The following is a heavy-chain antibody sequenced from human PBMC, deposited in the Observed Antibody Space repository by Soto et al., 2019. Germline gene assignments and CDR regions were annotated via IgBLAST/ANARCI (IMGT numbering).Heavy chain of an antibody. D-gene: IGHD3-22*01. CDR3: AKGDSGGDFDY. Sequence: QVQMVESGGGVVQPGRSLRLSCAASGFTFNSYGMHWVRQAPGKGLEWVAVISDDGRKKYYADSMEGRFTISRDNSKNTLYLQMNSLRPEDTAVYYCAKGDSGGDFDYWGQGTLDTVSS. J-gene: IGHJ4*02. CDR2: ISDDGRKK. CDR1: GFTFNSYG. V-gene: IGHV3-30*18.